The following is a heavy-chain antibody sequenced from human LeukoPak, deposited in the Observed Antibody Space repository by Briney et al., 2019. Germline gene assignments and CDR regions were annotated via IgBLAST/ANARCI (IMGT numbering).Heavy chain of an antibody. CDR3: AREGGAYSGYDHNFDY. D-gene: IGHD5-12*01. Sequence: ASVEVSCKASGSTFTSYGISWVRQAPGQGREGMGWISAYNGNTNDAQKLQGRVTMTTTTSTSTAYMELRSRRTDDTAVYYCAREGGAYSGYDHNFDYWGQGTLVTVSS. J-gene: IGHJ4*02. V-gene: IGHV1-18*01. CDR1: GSTFTSYG. CDR2: ISAYNGNT.